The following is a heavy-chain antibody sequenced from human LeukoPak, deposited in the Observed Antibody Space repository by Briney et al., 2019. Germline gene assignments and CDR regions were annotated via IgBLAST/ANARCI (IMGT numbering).Heavy chain of an antibody. V-gene: IGHV4-34*01. CDR2: INHSGST. J-gene: IGHJ6*03. CDR3: ARTWGYSGSYYTIGYYYYYMDV. Sequence: PSETLSLTCAVYGGSFSGYYWSWIRQPPGKGLEWIGEINHSGSTNYNPSLKSRVTISVDTSKNQFSLKLSSVTAADTAVYYCARTWGYSGSYYTIGYYYYYMDVWGKGTTVTVSS. CDR1: GGSFSGYY. D-gene: IGHD1-26*01.